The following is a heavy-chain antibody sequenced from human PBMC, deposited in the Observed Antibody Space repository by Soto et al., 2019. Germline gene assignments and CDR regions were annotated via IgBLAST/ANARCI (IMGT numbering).Heavy chain of an antibody. CDR2: ISAYNGNT. CDR3: ARDQDCSSTSCYFVVRPPGYGMDV. D-gene: IGHD2-2*01. V-gene: IGHV1-18*01. J-gene: IGHJ6*02. CDR1: GNRFTSYG. Sequence: PGESLKISCTGSGNRFTSYGISWVRQAPGQGLEWMGWISAYNGNTNYAQKLQGRVTMTTDTSTSTAYMELRSLRSDDTAVYYCARDQDCSSTSCYFVVRPPGYGMDVWGQGTTVTVSS.